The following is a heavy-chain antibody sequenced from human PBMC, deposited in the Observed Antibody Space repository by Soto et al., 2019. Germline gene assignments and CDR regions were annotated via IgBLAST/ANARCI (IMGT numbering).Heavy chain of an antibody. CDR3: AKDMRHCSSTNCHYYYYYGMDV. Sequence: GGSLRLSCAASGFTFSSYGMHWVRQAPGKGLERVAVISYDGSNKYYADSVKGRFTISRDNSKNTLYLQMNSLRAEDTAVYYCAKDMRHCSSTNCHYYYYYGMDVWGQGTTVTVSS. J-gene: IGHJ6*02. D-gene: IGHD2-2*01. V-gene: IGHV3-30*18. CDR1: GFTFSSYG. CDR2: ISYDGSNK.